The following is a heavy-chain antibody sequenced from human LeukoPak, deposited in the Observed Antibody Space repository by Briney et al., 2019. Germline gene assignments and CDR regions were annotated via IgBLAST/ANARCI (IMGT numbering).Heavy chain of an antibody. CDR3: ARADVLLWFGELRGDFDY. J-gene: IGHJ4*02. CDR2: ISAYNGNT. V-gene: IGHV1-18*01. D-gene: IGHD3-10*01. Sequence: GASVKVSFKASGYTFTSYGISWVRQAPGQGLEWMGWISAYNGNTNYAQKLQGRVTMTTDTSTSTAYMELRSLRSDDTAVYYCARADVLLWFGELRGDFDYWGQGTLVTVSS. CDR1: GYTFTSYG.